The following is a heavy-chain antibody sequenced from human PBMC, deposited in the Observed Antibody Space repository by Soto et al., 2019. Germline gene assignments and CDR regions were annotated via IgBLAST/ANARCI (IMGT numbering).Heavy chain of an antibody. J-gene: IGHJ6*02. D-gene: IGHD2-2*01. CDR3: ARDQIVVVPACYYYYGMDV. CDR1: GFTFSSYA. CDR2: ISYDGSNK. V-gene: IGHV3-30-3*01. Sequence: HPGGSLRLSCAASGFTFSSYAMHWVRQAPGKGLEWVAVISYDGSNKYYADSVKGRFTISRDNSKNTLYLQMNSLRAEDTAVYYCARDQIVVVPACYYYYGMDVWGQGTTVTVSS.